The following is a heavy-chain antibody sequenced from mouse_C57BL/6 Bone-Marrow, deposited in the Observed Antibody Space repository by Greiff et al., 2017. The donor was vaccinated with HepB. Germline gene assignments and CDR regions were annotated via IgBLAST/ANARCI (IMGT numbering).Heavy chain of an antibody. Sequence: VQLQQSGAELARPGASVKLSCKASGYTFTSYGISWVKQRTGQGLEWIGEIYPRSGNTYYNEKFKGKATLTADKSSSPAYMELRSLTSEDSAVYFCARAYYDYGWCAYWGQGTLATVSA. CDR2: IYPRSGNT. D-gene: IGHD2-4*01. V-gene: IGHV1-81*01. CDR3: ARAYYDYGWCAY. CDR1: GYTFTSYG. J-gene: IGHJ3*01.